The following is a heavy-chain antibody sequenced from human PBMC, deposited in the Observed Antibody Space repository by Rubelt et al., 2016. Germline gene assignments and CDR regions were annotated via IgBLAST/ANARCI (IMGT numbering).Heavy chain of an antibody. CDR3: ARGLGGIAVAGTLA. Sequence: QVQLQQWGAGLLKPSETLSLTCAVYGGSFSGYYWSWIRQPPGKGLEWIGEINHSGSTNYNPSLKSRVTISVDTSKNQFSLKLSSVTAADTAVYYCARGLGGIAVAGTLARGQGTLVTVSS. V-gene: IGHV4-34*01. J-gene: IGHJ4*02. D-gene: IGHD6-19*01. CDR1: GGSFSGYY. CDR2: INHSGST.